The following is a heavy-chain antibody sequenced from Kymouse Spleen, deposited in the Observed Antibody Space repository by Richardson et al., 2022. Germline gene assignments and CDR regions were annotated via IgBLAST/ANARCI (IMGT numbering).Heavy chain of an antibody. D-gene: IGHD6-6*01. Sequence: QVQLQQWGAGLLKPSETLSLTCAVYGGSFSGYYWSWIRQPPGKGLEWIGEINHSGSTNYNPSLKSRVTISVDTSKNQFSLKLSSVTAADTAVYYCARAQLPYNWFDPWGQGTLVTVSS. J-gene: IGHJ5*02. CDR2: INHSGST. V-gene: IGHV4-34*01. CDR3: ARAQLPYNWFDP. CDR1: GGSFSGYY.